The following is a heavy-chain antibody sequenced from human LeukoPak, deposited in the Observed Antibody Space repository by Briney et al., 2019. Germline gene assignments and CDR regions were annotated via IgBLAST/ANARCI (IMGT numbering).Heavy chain of an antibody. V-gene: IGHV4-34*01. CDR2: INHSGST. Sequence: SETLSLTCAVNGGSFSDDYWSWIRQPPGKGLEWIGEINHSGSTKYSPSLDNRVTISGDTSKNQFSLKLTSVTAADTAVYYCARHRGYGSSAHHFEDWGQGTLVTVSS. J-gene: IGHJ4*02. CDR1: GGSFSDDY. D-gene: IGHD3-10*01. CDR3: ARHRGYGSSAHHFED.